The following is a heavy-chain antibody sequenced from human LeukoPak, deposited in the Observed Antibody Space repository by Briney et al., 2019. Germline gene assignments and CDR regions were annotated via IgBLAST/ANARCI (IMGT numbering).Heavy chain of an antibody. D-gene: IGHD6-6*01. Sequence: GGSLRLSCAASGFTFTRYWMAWVRQAPGKELEWISNINKDGSEEYYVDSVRGRFTASRDNAKNSLYLQMNNLRAEDTAVYYCSNGIYSSSYWGQGTLVTVSS. J-gene: IGHJ4*02. V-gene: IGHV3-7*01. CDR3: SNGIYSSSY. CDR1: GFTFTRYW. CDR2: INKDGSEE.